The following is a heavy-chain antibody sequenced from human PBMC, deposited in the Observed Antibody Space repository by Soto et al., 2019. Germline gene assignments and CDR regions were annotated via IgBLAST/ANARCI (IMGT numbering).Heavy chain of an antibody. CDR1: GVSVRSYT. V-gene: IGHV4-4*07. D-gene: IGHD2-21*02. J-gene: IGHJ4*02. CDR2: VFSSVIA. Sequence: SETLSLTCIVSGVSVRSYTWSWVRQPANKGLDWIGRVFSSVIATYNPSLKSRVSISMDTPENRISLKLDSVTAADAGVYFCARDGMTTGDTWGPGTLVT. CDR3: ARDGMTTGDT.